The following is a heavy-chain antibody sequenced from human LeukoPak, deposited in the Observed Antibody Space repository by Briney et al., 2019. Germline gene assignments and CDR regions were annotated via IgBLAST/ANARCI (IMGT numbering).Heavy chain of an antibody. J-gene: IGHJ6*02. CDR3: ARGKYSSSWYPHYYGMDV. D-gene: IGHD6-13*01. Sequence: SETLSLTCAVYGGSFSGYYWSWIRQPPGKGLEWIGEINHSGSTNYNPSLKSRVTISVDTSKNQFSLKLSSVTAADTAVYYCARGKYSSSWYPHYYGMDVCGQGTTVTVSS. CDR1: GGSFSGYY. V-gene: IGHV4-34*01. CDR2: INHSGST.